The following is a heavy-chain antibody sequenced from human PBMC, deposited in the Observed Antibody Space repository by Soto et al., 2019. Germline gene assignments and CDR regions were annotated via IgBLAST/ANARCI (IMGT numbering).Heavy chain of an antibody. V-gene: IGHV4-61*01. CDR1: AGSVSSASYY. J-gene: IGHJ5*02. CDR2: IHYIGST. D-gene: IGHD2-15*01. CDR3: ARDIVVVVAASRFEGLGHCFDP. Sequence: PSQTRSPTCTVSAGSVSSASYYWSWIRQPPRKGLEWTGYIHYIGSTNYNPSLKSRVTTSVNTSKSQFSLKLSSVTAADTAVYYCARDIVVVVAASRFEGLGHCFDPWGQGTLVTVSS.